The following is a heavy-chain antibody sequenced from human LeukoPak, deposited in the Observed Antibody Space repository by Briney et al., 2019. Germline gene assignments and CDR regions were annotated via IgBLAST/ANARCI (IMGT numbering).Heavy chain of an antibody. J-gene: IGHJ4*02. CDR3: ARDSPYYYGSGSYYNCLDY. Sequence: GASVKVSCKASGYTFTGYYMHWVRQAPGQGLGWMGWINPNSGGTNYAQKFQVRVTMTRDTSISTAYMELSRLRSDDTAVYYCARDSPYYYGSGSYYNCLDYWGQGTLVTVSS. D-gene: IGHD3-10*01. V-gene: IGHV1-2*02. CDR2: INPNSGGT. CDR1: GYTFTGYY.